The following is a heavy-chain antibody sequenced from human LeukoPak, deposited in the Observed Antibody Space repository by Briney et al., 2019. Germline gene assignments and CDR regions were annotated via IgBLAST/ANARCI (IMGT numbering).Heavy chain of an antibody. V-gene: IGHV3-7*01. D-gene: IGHD6-6*01. CDR3: ARAPRSFIVVRREYYYYMDV. Sequence: GGSLRLSCAASGFTFSSYWMSWVRQAPGKGLEWVANIEQDGSEKDYVDSVKGRFTISRDNAKNSLYLQMNSLRAEDTAVYYCARAPRSFIVVRREYYYYMDVWGKGTTVTVSS. J-gene: IGHJ6*03. CDR1: GFTFSSYW. CDR2: IEQDGSEK.